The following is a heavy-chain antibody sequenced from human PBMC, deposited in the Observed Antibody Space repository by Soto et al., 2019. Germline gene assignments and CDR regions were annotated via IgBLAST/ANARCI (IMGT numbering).Heavy chain of an antibody. J-gene: IGHJ6*02. CDR3: ARDRCGSAGCYPAPYYYYGMDF. CDR2: ISSSSSYI. CDR1: GFTFSSYS. Sequence: EVQLVESGGGLVKPGGSLRLSCAASGFTFSSYSMNWVRQAPGKGLEWVSSISSSSSYIYYADSVKGRFTISRDNAKNGLYLQMNGRRDEATAVYYCARDRCGSAGCYPAPYYYYGMDFWGQGTTVTVSS. V-gene: IGHV3-21*01. D-gene: IGHD2-2*01.